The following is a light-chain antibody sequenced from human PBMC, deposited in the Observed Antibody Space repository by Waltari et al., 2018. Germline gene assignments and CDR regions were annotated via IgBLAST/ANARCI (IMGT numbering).Light chain of an antibody. V-gene: IGKV3-15*01. CDR3: QQYNDWLT. CDR2: GAS. CDR1: RSVNNN. Sequence: EIVMTQSPATLSVSPGERATLSCRASRSVNNNLDWYQQKPGQAPRLRLYGASSRATATPARFSGSGSGTEFTLTISSLQSEDFAVYYCQQYNDWLTFGGGTKVEIK. J-gene: IGKJ4*01.